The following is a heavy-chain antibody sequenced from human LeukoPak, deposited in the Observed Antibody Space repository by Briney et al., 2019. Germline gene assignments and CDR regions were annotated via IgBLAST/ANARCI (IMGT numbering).Heavy chain of an antibody. V-gene: IGHV4-31*03. CDR2: IYYSGST. J-gene: IGHJ3*01. CDR3: AIAVAGHLPH. D-gene: IGHD6-19*01. Sequence: SETLSLTCTVSGGSISSGGYYWSWIRQHPGKGLEWIGYIYYSGSTYYNPSLKSRVTISVDTSKNQFSLKLSSVTAADTAVYYCAIAVAGHLPHWGQGTMVTVSS. CDR1: GGSISSGGYY.